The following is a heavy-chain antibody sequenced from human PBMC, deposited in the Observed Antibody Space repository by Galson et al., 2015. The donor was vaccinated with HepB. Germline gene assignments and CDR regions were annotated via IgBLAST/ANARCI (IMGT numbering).Heavy chain of an antibody. CDR3: TVSIAAAVTYYYYGMDV. CDR2: IRSKAYGGTT. Sequence: SLRLSCAASGFTFGDYAMSWFRQAPGKGLEWVGFIRSKAYGGTTEYAASVKGRFTISRDDSKSIAYLQMNSLKTEDTAVYYCTVSIAAAVTYYYYGMDVWGQGTTVTVSS. V-gene: IGHV3-49*03. J-gene: IGHJ6*02. D-gene: IGHD6-13*01. CDR1: GFTFGDYA.